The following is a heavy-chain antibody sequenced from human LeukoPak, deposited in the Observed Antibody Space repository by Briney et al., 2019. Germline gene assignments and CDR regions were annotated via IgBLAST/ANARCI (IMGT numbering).Heavy chain of an antibody. CDR3: AKDHVEGSWGDYYYYYMDV. D-gene: IGHD3-16*01. CDR1: GFTFSSYA. Sequence: GGSLRLSCAASGFTFSSYAMSWVRQAPGKGLEWVSFIRYDGSNKYYADSVQGRFTISRDNSNNTVYLYMNSVRTEDTAVYYCAKDHVEGSWGDYYYYYMDVWGKGTTVTISS. J-gene: IGHJ6*03. CDR2: IRYDGSNK. V-gene: IGHV3-30*02.